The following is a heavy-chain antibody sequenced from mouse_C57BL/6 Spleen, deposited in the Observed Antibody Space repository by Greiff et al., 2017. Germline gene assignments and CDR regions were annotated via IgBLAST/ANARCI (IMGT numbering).Heavy chain of an antibody. CDR3: ARLGTTVVARGFDY. CDR1: GYTFTSYD. CDR2: IYPRDGST. Sequence: VQLQQSGPELVKPAASVKLSCKASGYTFTSYDINWVKQRPGQGLEWIGWIYPRDGSTKYNEKFKGKATLTVDTSSSTAYMELHSLTSEDSAVYFCARLGTTVVARGFDYWGQGTTLTVSS. D-gene: IGHD1-1*01. J-gene: IGHJ2*01. V-gene: IGHV1-85*01.